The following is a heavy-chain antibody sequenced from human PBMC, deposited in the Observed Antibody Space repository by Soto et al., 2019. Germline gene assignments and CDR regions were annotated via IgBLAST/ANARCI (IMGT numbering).Heavy chain of an antibody. J-gene: IGHJ3*02. CDR2: IYPGDSDT. V-gene: IGHV5-51*01. D-gene: IGHD3-22*01. CDR3: ARGREYYDSSDFGNAFDI. Sequence: GEPLRNSCRGSGYSFTSYWIGWVRQMPGKGLEWMGIIYPGDSDTRYSPSFQGQVTISADKSISTAYLQWSSLKASDTAMYYCARGREYYDSSDFGNAFDIWRQGTMVTVSS. CDR1: GYSFTSYW.